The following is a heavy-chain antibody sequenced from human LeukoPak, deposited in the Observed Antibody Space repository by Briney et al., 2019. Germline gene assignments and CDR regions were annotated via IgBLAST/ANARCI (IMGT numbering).Heavy chain of an antibody. Sequence: QPGGSLRLSCTASGFTFSDYWMTWVRQAPGKGPEWVANIKQDGSQRYYVDSVRGRFTISRDNAKNSLFLQMNGLRAEDTAVYYCARLGGSSSRRSPIDYWGQGTLVTVSS. V-gene: IGHV3-7*01. CDR3: ARLGGSSSRRSPIDY. J-gene: IGHJ4*02. D-gene: IGHD6-6*01. CDR1: GFTFSDYW. CDR2: IKQDGSQR.